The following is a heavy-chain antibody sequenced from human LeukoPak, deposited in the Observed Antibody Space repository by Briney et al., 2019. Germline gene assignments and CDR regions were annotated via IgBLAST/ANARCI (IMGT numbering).Heavy chain of an antibody. V-gene: IGHV4-34*01. Sequence: NSSETLSLTCAVYGGSFSGYYWSWIRQPPGKGLEWIGEINHSGSTNYNPSLKSRVTISVDTSKNQFSLKLSSVTAADTAVYYCARDNWGSSHAFDIWGQGTMVTVSS. CDR2: INHSGST. J-gene: IGHJ3*02. CDR1: GGSFSGYY. CDR3: ARDNWGSSHAFDI. D-gene: IGHD3-16*01.